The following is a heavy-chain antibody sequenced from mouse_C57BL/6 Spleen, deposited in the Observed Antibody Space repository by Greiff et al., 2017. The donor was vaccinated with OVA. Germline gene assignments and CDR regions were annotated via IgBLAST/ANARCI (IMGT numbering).Heavy chain of an antibody. Sequence: VQLQQPGAELVMPGASVKLSCKASGYTFTSYWMHWVKQRPGQGLEWIGEIDPSDSYTNYNQKFKGKSTLTVDKSSSTAYMQLSSLTSEDSAVYYCARGGDYDGFAYWGQGTLVTVSA. D-gene: IGHD2-4*01. J-gene: IGHJ3*01. V-gene: IGHV1-69*01. CDR2: IDPSDSYT. CDR1: GYTFTSYW. CDR3: ARGGDYDGFAY.